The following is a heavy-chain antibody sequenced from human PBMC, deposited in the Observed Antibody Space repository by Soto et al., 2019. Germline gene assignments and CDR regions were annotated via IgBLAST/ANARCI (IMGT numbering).Heavy chain of an antibody. CDR3: ARDGGSIAVAEGFDY. J-gene: IGHJ4*02. CDR1: GFTFSSYA. V-gene: IGHV3-30-3*01. D-gene: IGHD6-19*01. Sequence: GGSLRLSCPASGFTFSSYAMHWVRQAPGKGLEWVAVISYDGSNKYYADSVKGRFTISRDNSKNTLYLQMNSLRAEDTAVYYCARDGGSIAVAEGFDYWGQGTLVTVSS. CDR2: ISYDGSNK.